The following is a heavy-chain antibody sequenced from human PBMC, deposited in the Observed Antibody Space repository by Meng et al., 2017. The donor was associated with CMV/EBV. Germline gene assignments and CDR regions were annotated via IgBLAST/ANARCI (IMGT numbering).Heavy chain of an antibody. CDR1: GFTVSSNY. CDR2: IYSGGST. D-gene: IGHD4-11*01. CDR3: ARGGTTSYPYGMDV. V-gene: IGHV3-53*01. Sequence: GESLKTSRAASGFTVSSNYMSWVRQAPGKGLEWVSVIYSGGSTYYADSVKGRFTISRDNSKNTLYLQMNSLRAEDTAVYYCARGGTTSYPYGMDVWGQGTTVTVSS. J-gene: IGHJ6*02.